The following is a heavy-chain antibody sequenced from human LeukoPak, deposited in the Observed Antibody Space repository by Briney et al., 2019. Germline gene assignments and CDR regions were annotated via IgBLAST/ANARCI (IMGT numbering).Heavy chain of an antibody. CDR3: ARDGDRVKFALFDS. D-gene: IGHD3-16*01. V-gene: IGHV3-33*01. Sequence: GGSLRLSCTTSGFAFTTSGMHWVRQTPGKGLEWVTFMSFDEGTTFYADSVKGRFVISRDNSKNTLYLQKNSLRVEDTATYYCARDGDRVKFALFDSWGQGTLVTVSS. CDR2: MSFDEGTT. CDR1: GFAFTTSG. J-gene: IGHJ4*02.